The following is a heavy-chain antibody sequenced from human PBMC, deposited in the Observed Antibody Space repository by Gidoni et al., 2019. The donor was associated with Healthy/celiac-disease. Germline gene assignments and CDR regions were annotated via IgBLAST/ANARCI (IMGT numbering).Heavy chain of an antibody. Sequence: EVQLLESGGGLVQPGGSLRLSCAASGFTFSSYAMSWVRQAPGKGLEWVSAISGSGGSTYYADSVKGRFTSSRDNSKNTLYLQMNSLRAEDTAVYYCAIPATYYYYYMDVWGKGTTVTVSS. CDR1: GFTFSSYA. J-gene: IGHJ6*03. V-gene: IGHV3-23*01. CDR2: ISGSGGST. CDR3: AIPATYYYYYMDV.